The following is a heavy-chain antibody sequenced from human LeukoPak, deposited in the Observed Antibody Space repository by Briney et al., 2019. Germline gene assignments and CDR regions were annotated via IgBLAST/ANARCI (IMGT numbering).Heavy chain of an antibody. J-gene: IGHJ5*02. CDR2: ITSGSSYI. CDR1: GFTFSTYN. Sequence: PGGSLRLSCAASGFTFSTYNMNWFRQAPGKGLEWVSFITSGSSYIYYAGSVKGRFTISRDNSKSTLYLQMNSLRAEDTAVYYCAKDISSGWPNCFDPWGHGTLVTVSS. CDR3: AKDISSGWPNCFDP. V-gene: IGHV3-21*04. D-gene: IGHD6-19*01.